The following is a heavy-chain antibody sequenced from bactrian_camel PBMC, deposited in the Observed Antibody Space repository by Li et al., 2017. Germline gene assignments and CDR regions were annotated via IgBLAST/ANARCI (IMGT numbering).Heavy chain of an antibody. Sequence: HVQLVESGGGSVQAGESLRLSCVASGYTLPMNMGWFRRLPGQEREGVAAIAGDGRTDYADSVRGRFTISRDNSRNTVILELTSLAIEDTAMYYCLVGFDYWGQGTQVTVS. D-gene: IGHD2*01. CDR3: LVGFDY. J-gene: IGHJ4*01. CDR1: GYTLPMN. CDR2: IAGDGRT. V-gene: IGHV3S53*01.